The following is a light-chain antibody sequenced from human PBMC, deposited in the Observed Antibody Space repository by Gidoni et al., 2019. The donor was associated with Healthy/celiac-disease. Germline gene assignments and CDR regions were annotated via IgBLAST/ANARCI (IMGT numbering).Light chain of an antibody. CDR1: QSISSY. Sequence: DSQMTESPASLSASGGDRVTINCRASQSISSYLNWYQQKPGKAPKLLIYAASSLQSGVPSRFSGSGSGTDFTLTISSLQPEDFATYYCQQSYSTPWTFXQXTKVEIK. V-gene: IGKV1-39*01. J-gene: IGKJ1*01. CDR2: AAS. CDR3: QQSYSTPWT.